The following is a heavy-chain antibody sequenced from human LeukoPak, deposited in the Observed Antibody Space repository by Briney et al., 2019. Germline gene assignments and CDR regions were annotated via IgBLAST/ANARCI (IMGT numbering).Heavy chain of an antibody. CDR1: GGSISSSSYY. CDR2: IYYSGST. Sequence: SETLPLTCTVSGGSISSSSYYWGWIRQPPGKGLEWIGSIYYSGSTYYNPSLKSRVTISVDTSKNQFSLKLSSVTAADMAVYHFARRDKGRPSPTDYWGPGTLVTLSS. V-gene: IGHV4-39*01. J-gene: IGHJ4*02. D-gene: IGHD2-2*01. CDR3: ARRDKGRPSPTDY.